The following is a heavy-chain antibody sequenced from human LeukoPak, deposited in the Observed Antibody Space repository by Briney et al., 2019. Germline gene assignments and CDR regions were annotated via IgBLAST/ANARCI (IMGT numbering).Heavy chain of an antibody. CDR3: AREAPGIAVASTPTGYFDL. J-gene: IGHJ2*01. CDR1: GGTFSSYA. CDR2: IIPIFGTA. D-gene: IGHD6-19*01. V-gene: IGHV1-69*06. Sequence: SVKVSCKASGGTFSSYAISWVRQAPGQGLEWMGGIIPIFGTANYAQKFQGRVTITADKSTSTAYMELSSLRSEDTAVYYCAREAPGIAVASTPTGYFDLWGRGTLVPVSS.